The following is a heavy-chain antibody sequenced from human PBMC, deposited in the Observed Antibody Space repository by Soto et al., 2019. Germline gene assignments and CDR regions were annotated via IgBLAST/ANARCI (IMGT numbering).Heavy chain of an antibody. D-gene: IGHD1-26*01. V-gene: IGHV4-39*01. CDR1: GGSISSSSYY. Sequence: QLQLQESGPGLVKPSETLSLTCTVSGGSISSSSYYWGWIRQPPGKGLEWIGSIYYSGSTYYNPSLKSRVTISVDTSKNQFSLKLSSVTAADTAVYYCARQGVGDNPDDAFDIWGQGTMVTVSS. J-gene: IGHJ3*02. CDR3: ARQGVGDNPDDAFDI. CDR2: IYYSGST.